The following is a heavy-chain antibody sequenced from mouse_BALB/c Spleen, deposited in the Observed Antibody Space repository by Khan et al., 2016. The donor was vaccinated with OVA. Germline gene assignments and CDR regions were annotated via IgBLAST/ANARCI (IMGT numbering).Heavy chain of an antibody. J-gene: IGHJ2*01. CDR2: MNTYPGGP. V-gene: IGHV9-3-1*01. D-gene: IGHD3-1*01. CDR1: GYTFKDYV. CDR3: LRFHRGY. Sequence: QIQLVQSGPELKKPGETVKISCKAFGYTFKDYVMNWVKKSPGEGLKWMGWMNTYPGGPTYADDFAGRFAFSLETSAKTAYLQHSSIHDADTDTYFGLRFHRGYWGQGTALTVSS.